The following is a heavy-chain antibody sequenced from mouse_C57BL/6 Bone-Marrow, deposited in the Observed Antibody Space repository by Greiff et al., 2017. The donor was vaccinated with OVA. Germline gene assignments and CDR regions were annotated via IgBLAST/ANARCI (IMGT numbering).Heavy chain of an antibody. J-gene: IGHJ2*01. Sequence: EVQLVESGGGLVKPGGSLKLSCAASGFTFSSYAMSWVRQTPEQRLEWVATISDGGSYTYYPDNVKGRFTISRDNAKNNLYLQMSHLKSEDTAMYYCARDTYWGQGTTLTVSS. CDR3: ARDTY. V-gene: IGHV5-4*01. CDR2: ISDGGSYT. CDR1: GFTFSSYA.